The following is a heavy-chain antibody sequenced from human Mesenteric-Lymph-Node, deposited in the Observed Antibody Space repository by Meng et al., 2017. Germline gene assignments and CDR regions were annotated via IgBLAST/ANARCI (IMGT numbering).Heavy chain of an antibody. CDR1: GFTFSRYA. V-gene: IGHV3-30*01. J-gene: IGHJ4*02. CDR2: ISYDGSYE. Sequence: GGSLRLSCAASGFTFSRYAIHWVRQAPGKGLEWVAVISYDGSYEYYADSVKGRFTISRDNSKNTLYLLMNSLRAEDTALYYCARTIFGVVINAPDYWGQGTLVTVSS. D-gene: IGHD3-3*01. CDR3: ARTIFGVVINAPDY.